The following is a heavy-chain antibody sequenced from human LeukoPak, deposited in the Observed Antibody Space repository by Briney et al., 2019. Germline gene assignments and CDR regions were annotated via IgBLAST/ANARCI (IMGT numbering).Heavy chain of an antibody. CDR2: INPSGGST. CDR3: ARVGHYCSGGSCYFDY. J-gene: IGHJ4*02. V-gene: IGHV1-46*01. D-gene: IGHD2-15*01. CDR1: GYTFTSYY. Sequence: ASVKVSCKASGYTFTSYYMHWVRQAPGQGLEWMGIINPSGGSTSYTQKFQGRVTMTRDTSTSTVYMELSSLRSEDTVVYYCARVGHYCSGGSCYFDYWGQGTLVTVSS.